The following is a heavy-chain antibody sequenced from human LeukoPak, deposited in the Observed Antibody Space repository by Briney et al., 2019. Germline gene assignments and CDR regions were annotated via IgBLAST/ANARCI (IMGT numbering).Heavy chain of an antibody. CDR3: ARILRIARDYYGMEV. Sequence: PGGSLRLSCAASGFTFSSYWMHWVRQAPGKGLVWVSRINSDGSSTSYADSVKGRFTISRDNAKNTLYLQMNSLRAEDTAVYYCARILRIARDYYGMEVWGQGTTVTVSS. CDR2: INSDGSST. D-gene: IGHD6-13*01. J-gene: IGHJ6*02. V-gene: IGHV3-74*01. CDR1: GFTFSSYW.